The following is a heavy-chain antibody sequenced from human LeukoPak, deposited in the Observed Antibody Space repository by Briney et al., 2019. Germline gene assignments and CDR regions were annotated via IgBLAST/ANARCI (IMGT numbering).Heavy chain of an antibody. CDR1: GYTFTGYY. D-gene: IGHD4-17*01. CDR3: ARALDGDYSPFDH. CDR2: INPDSGGT. J-gene: IGHJ4*02. V-gene: IGHV1-2*02. Sequence: ASVKVSCKASGYTFTGYYIYWVRQAPGQGLEWMGWINPDSGGTEYAHKFQGRVTMTRATSMSTVYMELSRLRSDDTAVYYCARALDGDYSPFDHWGQGTLVTVSS.